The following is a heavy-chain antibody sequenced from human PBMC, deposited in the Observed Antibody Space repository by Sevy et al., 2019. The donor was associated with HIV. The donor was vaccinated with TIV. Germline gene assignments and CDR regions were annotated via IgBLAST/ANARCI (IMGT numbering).Heavy chain of an antibody. J-gene: IGHJ1*01. Sequence: GGSLRLSCAASGFTFNRYSMHWVRQAPGKGLEWVATISFDATNKHDPDSVKGRFTISRDNFQNSLFLQMDSLRPEDTAVYYCALERLSSDVAEYFQNWGQSTLVTVSS. D-gene: IGHD1-1*01. CDR1: GFTFNRYS. CDR2: ISFDATNK. CDR3: ALERLSSDVAEYFQN. V-gene: IGHV3-30-3*01.